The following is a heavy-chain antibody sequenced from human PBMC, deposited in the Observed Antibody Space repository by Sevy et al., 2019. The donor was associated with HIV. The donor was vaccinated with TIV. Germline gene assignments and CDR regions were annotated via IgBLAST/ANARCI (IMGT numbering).Heavy chain of an antibody. D-gene: IGHD3-22*01. CDR2: ISYDGSDK. CDR3: AKDLLGDYYDSSGVLDY. Sequence: GGSLRLPCAASGFTFSSYGMHWVRQAPGKGLEWVAVISYDGSDKFYADSVKGRFTISRDNSKNTVYLQMNSLGPEDAAVYYCAKDLLGDYYDSSGVLDYWGQGTLVTVSS. CDR1: GFTFSSYG. J-gene: IGHJ4*02. V-gene: IGHV3-30*18.